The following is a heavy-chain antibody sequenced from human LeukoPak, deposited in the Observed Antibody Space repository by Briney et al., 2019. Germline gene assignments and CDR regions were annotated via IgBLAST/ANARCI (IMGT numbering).Heavy chain of an antibody. CDR1: GYRFISNY. Sequence: ASVKASCKASGYRFISNYIQWVRQAPGLGPEWMGWMHPGNGNTRYAEKFQGRVTMTRDTSINTAYMELNSLRSDDTAVYYCAREGSYCVGGDCYSFDFWGQGTLITVSS. CDR2: MHPGNGNT. J-gene: IGHJ4*02. CDR3: AREGSYCVGGDCYSFDF. D-gene: IGHD2-21*02. V-gene: IGHV1-2*02.